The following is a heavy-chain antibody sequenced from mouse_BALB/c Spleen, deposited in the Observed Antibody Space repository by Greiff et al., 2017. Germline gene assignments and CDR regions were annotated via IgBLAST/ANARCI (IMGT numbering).Heavy chain of an antibody. D-gene: IGHD2-4*01. J-gene: IGHJ4*01. CDR3: ARDDWGYAMDY. Sequence: VKVVESGPGLVAPSQSLSITCTVSGFSLTSYGVHWVRQPPGKGLEWLGVIWAGGSTNYNSALMSRLSISKDNSKSQVFLKMNSLQTDDTAMYYCARDDWGYAMDYWGQGTSVTVSS. CDR2: IWAGGST. CDR1: GFSLTSYG. V-gene: IGHV2-9*02.